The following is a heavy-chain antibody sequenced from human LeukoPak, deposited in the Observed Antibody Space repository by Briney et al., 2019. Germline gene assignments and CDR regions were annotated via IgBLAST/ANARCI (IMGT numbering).Heavy chain of an antibody. CDR3: ARGTYGSGNYFHDAFDI. D-gene: IGHD3-10*01. V-gene: IGHV4-59*01. Sequence: SETLSLTCTVSGGSISSYYWSWIRQPPGKGLEWIGYIYYSGSTNYSPSLKSRVTISVDTSKNQFSLKLSSVTAADTAVYYCARGTYGSGNYFHDAFDIWAQGTMVTVS. CDR1: GGSISSYY. J-gene: IGHJ3*02. CDR2: IYYSGST.